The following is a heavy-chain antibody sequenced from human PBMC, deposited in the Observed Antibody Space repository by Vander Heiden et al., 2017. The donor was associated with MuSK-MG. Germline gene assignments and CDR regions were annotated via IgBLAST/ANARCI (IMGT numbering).Heavy chain of an antibody. V-gene: IGHV4-59*01. Sequence: QVQLQESGPGLVKPSETLSLTCTVSGGSISSYYWSWIRQPPGKGLEWIGYIYYSGSTNYNPSLKRRATIAVDTSKNQFSLKRSSVTAADTAVYYCARESGYYYGAGSYLEDAFDIWGQGTMVTV. D-gene: IGHD3-10*01. CDR2: IYYSGST. CDR3: ARESGYYYGAGSYLEDAFDI. J-gene: IGHJ3*02. CDR1: GGSISSYY.